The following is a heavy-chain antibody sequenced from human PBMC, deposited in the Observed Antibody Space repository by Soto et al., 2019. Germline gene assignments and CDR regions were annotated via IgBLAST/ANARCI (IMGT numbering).Heavy chain of an antibody. CDR1: GFTFSSYA. V-gene: IGHV3-23*01. J-gene: IGHJ4*02. Sequence: EVQVLESGGGLVQPGGSLRLSCAASGFTFSSYAMSWVRQAPGPGLEWVSAISGSGSNPYYADSVKGRFTISRDNSKNTLYLQMNRLSAEDTALYYFAKTASMTIRDGFDHWVQGTLVSVSS. D-gene: IGHD4-17*01. CDR3: AKTASMTIRDGFDH. CDR2: ISGSGSNP.